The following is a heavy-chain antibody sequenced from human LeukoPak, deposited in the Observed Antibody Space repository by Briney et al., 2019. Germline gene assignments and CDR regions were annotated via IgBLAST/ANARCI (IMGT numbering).Heavy chain of an antibody. D-gene: IGHD6-6*01. J-gene: IGHJ5*02. CDR3: ARASIAARRPWRWFDP. V-gene: IGHV4-59*12. CDR1: GGSISSYY. CDR2: IYYGGST. Sequence: SETLSLTCTVSGGSISSYYWSWIRQPPGKGLEWIGYIYYGGSTNYNPSLKSRVTISVDTSKNQFSLKLSSVTAADTAVYYCARASIAARRPWRWFDPWGQGTLVTVSS.